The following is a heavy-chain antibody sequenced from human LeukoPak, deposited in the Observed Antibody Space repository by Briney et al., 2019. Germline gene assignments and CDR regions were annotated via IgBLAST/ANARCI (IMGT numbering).Heavy chain of an antibody. J-gene: IGHJ4*02. CDR1: GFAVSSTY. CDR2: ISDSGSNT. D-gene: IGHD4-17*01. V-gene: IGHV3-23*01. Sequence: GGSLRLSCAASGFAVSSTYMSWVRQAPGKGLEWVSAISDSGSNTYYADSVKGRFSISRDNSKNTLYLHMNSLRAEDTAVYYCAKDGDPTVTTDFDYWGQGTLVTVSS. CDR3: AKDGDPTVTTDFDY.